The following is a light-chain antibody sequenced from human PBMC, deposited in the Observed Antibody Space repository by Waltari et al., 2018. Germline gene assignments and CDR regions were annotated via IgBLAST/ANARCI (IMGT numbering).Light chain of an antibody. Sequence: QLVVTQSPSASASLGASVKLTCTLSSGHSSYAIAWHQQHPDKGPRYLLKVNTDGSQNKGDGVPARFSGSISGAERYLTIASLQSEDEADYYCQTWGTGIPKVFGGGTKLTVL. CDR2: VNTDGSQ. V-gene: IGLV4-69*01. CDR1: SGHSSYA. J-gene: IGLJ2*01. CDR3: QTWGTGIPKV.